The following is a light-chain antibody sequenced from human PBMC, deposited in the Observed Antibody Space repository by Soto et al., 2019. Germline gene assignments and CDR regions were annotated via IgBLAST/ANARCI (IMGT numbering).Light chain of an antibody. Sequence: EIVMTQSPATLSVSPGEGATLSCTASESINNNLAWYQQKPGQAPRLLIYAATTRATGFPARFSGSGSGTEFTLTLSSLQSEDFAVYYCQQHQKWPLTFGGGTKVDIK. CDR2: AAT. CDR3: QQHQKWPLT. V-gene: IGKV3-15*01. CDR1: ESINNN. J-gene: IGKJ4*02.